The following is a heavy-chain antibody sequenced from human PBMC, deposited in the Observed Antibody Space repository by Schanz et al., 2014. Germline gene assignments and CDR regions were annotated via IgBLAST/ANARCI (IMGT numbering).Heavy chain of an antibody. D-gene: IGHD6-19*01. Sequence: VDLVESGGGLVQPGGSLRLSCAASGFTFSNHALSWVRQAPGKGLEWVSAISGSGASTYYADSVKGRFTISRDNAKNSLYLQMNSLRVEDTAVYYCARDLISSGWYGWGQGTLVTVSS. CDR3: ARDLISSGWYG. CDR2: ISGSGAST. V-gene: IGHV3-23*04. J-gene: IGHJ4*02. CDR1: GFTFSNHA.